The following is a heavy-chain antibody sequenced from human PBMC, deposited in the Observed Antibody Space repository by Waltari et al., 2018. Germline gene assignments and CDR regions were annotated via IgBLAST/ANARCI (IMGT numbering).Heavy chain of an antibody. CDR3: ATNYGADYYAMDV. J-gene: IGHJ6*02. CDR2: IYPGDSDT. D-gene: IGHD3-10*01. V-gene: IGHV5-51*01. Sequence: EVQLVQSGAEVKKPGESLKISCKGSGYSFTTYWIGWVRQMPGKGLEWMGIIYPGDSDTRYSPSFRGNVAISADMSISTAYLQWSSLKASDTAMYYCATNYGADYYAMDVWGQGTTVTVSS. CDR1: GYSFTTYW.